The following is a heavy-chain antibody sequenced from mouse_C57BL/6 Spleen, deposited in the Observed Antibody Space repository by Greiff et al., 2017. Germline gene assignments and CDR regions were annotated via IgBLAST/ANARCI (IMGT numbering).Heavy chain of an antibody. CDR3: RITTVVARYFDY. V-gene: IGHV1-52*01. Sequence: VQLQQPGAELVRPGSSVKLSCKASGYTFTSYWMHWVKQRPIQGLEWIGNIDPSDSETHYNQKFKDKATLTVDKSSSTAYMQLSSLTSEDSAVYYCRITTVVARYFDYWGQVTTLTVSS. CDR2: IDPSDSET. J-gene: IGHJ2*01. CDR1: GYTFTSYW. D-gene: IGHD1-1*01.